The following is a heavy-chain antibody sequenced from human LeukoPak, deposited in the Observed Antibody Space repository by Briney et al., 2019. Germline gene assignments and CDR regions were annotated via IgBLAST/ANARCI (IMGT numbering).Heavy chain of an antibody. CDR1: SSYG. CDR3: ARRPRGYFDY. CDR2: IFYSGST. J-gene: IGHJ4*02. V-gene: IGHV4-39*01. Sequence: SSYGMDWVRQPPGKGLEWIGSIFYSGSTYYNPSLESRVTISVDTSRNQFSLKLTSVIAADTAVYYCARRPRGYFDYWGQGTLVTVSS.